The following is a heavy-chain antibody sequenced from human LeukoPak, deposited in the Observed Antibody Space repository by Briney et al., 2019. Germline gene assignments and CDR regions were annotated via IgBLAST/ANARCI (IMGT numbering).Heavy chain of an antibody. Sequence: GGSLRLSCAASGFTFSDYYMSWIRQAPGKGLEWVSYISSSGSTIYYADSVKGRFTISRDNAKNSLYLQMNSLRAEDTAVYYCTSSGWKVTIDYWGQGTLVTVSS. CDR3: TSSGWKVTIDY. CDR2: ISSSGSTI. J-gene: IGHJ4*02. D-gene: IGHD6-19*01. CDR1: GFTFSDYY. V-gene: IGHV3-11*01.